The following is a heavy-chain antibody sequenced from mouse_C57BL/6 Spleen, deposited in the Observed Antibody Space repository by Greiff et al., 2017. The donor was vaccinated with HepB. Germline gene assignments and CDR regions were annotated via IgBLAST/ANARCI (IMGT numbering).Heavy chain of an antibody. Sequence: QVQLQQPGAELVKPGASVKMSCKASGYTFTSYWITWVKQRPGQGLEWIGDIYPGSGSTNYNEKFKSKATLTVDTSSSTAYMQLSSLTSEDSAVYYCARGGLYGSSHDYWGQGTTLTVSS. V-gene: IGHV1-55*01. CDR2: IYPGSGST. D-gene: IGHD1-1*01. J-gene: IGHJ2*01. CDR3: ARGGLYGSSHDY. CDR1: GYTFTSYW.